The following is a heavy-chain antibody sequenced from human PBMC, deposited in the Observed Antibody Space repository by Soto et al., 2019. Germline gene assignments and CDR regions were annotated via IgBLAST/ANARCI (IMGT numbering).Heavy chain of an antibody. D-gene: IGHD3-10*01. V-gene: IGHV1-69*02. CDR3: ARGHDRSRTVRFGYYYYGMVV. CDR1: GGTFSSYT. CDR2: IIPILGIA. J-gene: IGHJ6*02. Sequence: QVQLVQSGAEVKKPGSSVKVSCKASGGTFSSYTISWVRQAPGQGLEWMGRIIPILGIANYAQKFQGRVMLTADKSTRSAYMELSSLRSEDTAVYYCARGHDRSRTVRFGYYYYGMVVWGQGTTVTVSS.